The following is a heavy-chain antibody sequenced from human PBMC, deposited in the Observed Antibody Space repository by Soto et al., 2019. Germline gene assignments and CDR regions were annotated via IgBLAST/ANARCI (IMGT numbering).Heavy chain of an antibody. J-gene: IGHJ5*02. D-gene: IGHD1-1*01. CDR1: GFTFSSYS. V-gene: IGHV3-21*01. CDR3: AGQDDFDP. CDR2: ISSSSYI. Sequence: GGSLRLSCAASGFTFSSYSMNWVRQAPGKGLEWASSISSSSYIYYADSVKGRFTISRDNAKNSLYLQMNSLRAEDTAVYYCAGQDDFDPWGQGTLVTVSS.